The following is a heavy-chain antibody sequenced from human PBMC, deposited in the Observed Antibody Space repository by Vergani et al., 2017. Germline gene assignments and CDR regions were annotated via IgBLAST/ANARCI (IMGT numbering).Heavy chain of an antibody. CDR1: GFTFNQYG. J-gene: IGHJ5*02. CDR2: TWYDGNNK. CDR3: ARDLRLLYNRFDP. Sequence: QVQLVESGGGVAQPGRSLILSCAASGFTFNQYGMHWVRQAPGKGLEWVAVTWYDGNNKQYADSVKGRFTISRDNSKSTMYLQMNSLRDEDTGVYYCARDLRLLYNRFDPWGQGTLVTVSS. V-gene: IGHV3-33*01. D-gene: IGHD1-14*01.